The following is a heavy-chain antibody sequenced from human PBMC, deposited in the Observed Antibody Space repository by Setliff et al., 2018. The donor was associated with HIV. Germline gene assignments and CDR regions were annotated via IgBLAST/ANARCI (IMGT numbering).Heavy chain of an antibody. CDR1: GFTFSDYY. V-gene: IGHV3-11*04. D-gene: IGHD6-6*01. CDR3: TRGGGGARRVIGD. J-gene: IGHJ4*02. CDR2: ISGSGTTI. Sequence: GGSLRLSCAASGFTFSDYYMSWIRQAPGKGLEWVSYISGSGTTIYYVDSVRGRSTISRDNANNSLYLQMDNLRADDTAVYYCTRGGGGARRVIGDWGQGALVTVSS.